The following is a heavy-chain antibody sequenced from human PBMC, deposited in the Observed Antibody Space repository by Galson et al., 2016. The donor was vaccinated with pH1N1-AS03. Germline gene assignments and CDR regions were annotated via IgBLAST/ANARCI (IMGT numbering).Heavy chain of an antibody. D-gene: IGHD6-13*01. V-gene: IGHV4-59*01. Sequence: SETLSLTCTVSGGSISSYYWTWIRQPPGKGLEWIGHIYYSGGTNYNPYLKSRVTISVDTSKNQFSLKLSSVTAADTAVYYCARFRSSWTFYYGLDVWGQGTTVTVSS. CDR2: IYYSGGT. CDR1: GGSISSYY. J-gene: IGHJ6*02. CDR3: ARFRSSWTFYYGLDV.